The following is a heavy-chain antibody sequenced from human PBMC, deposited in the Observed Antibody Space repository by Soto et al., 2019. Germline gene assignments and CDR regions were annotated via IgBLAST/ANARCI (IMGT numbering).Heavy chain of an antibody. V-gene: IGHV1-69*13. CDR2: IIPIFGTA. CDR3: ACGKRGYVVY. D-gene: IGHD5-12*01. Sequence: SVRGSCKASGGGFSSYAISWVRQAPGQGLEWMGGIIPIFGTANYAQKFQGRVTITADESTSTAYMELSSLRSEDTAVYYCACGKRGYVVYWGQGTLVTVSS. CDR1: GGGFSSYA. J-gene: IGHJ4*02.